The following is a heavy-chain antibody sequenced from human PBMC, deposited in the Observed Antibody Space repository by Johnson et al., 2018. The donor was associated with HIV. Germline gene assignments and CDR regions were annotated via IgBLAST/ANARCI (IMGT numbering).Heavy chain of an antibody. CDR2: IGTAGDT. V-gene: IGHV3-13*01. CDR3: ARGKGAAAAEAFDI. Sequence: VQLVESGGGLVQPGGSLRLSCAASGFTFSSYDMHWVRQATGKGLEWVSAIGTAGDTSYPGSVTGRFTISRENAKNSLYLQMNSLRAGDTAVYYCARGKGAAAAEAFDIWGQGTMVTVSS. J-gene: IGHJ3*02. CDR1: GFTFSSYD. D-gene: IGHD6-13*01.